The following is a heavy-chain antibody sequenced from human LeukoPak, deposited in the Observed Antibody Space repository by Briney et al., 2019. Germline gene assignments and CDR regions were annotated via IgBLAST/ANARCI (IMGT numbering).Heavy chain of an antibody. CDR1: GYTFTGYY. J-gene: IGHJ4*02. CDR2: INPNSGGT. D-gene: IGHD1-26*01. Sequence: ASVKVSCKASGYTFTGYYMHWVRQAPGQGLEWMGWINPNSGGTNYAQKFQGRVTMTRDTSISTAYMELSRLRSDDTAVYYCARDPEWELTDLMIDYWGKGTLVTVSS. V-gene: IGHV1-2*02. CDR3: ARDPEWELTDLMIDY.